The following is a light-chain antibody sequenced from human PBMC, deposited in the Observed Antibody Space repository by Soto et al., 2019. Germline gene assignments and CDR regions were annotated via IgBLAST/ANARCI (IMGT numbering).Light chain of an antibody. V-gene: IGLV2-14*03. Sequence: QSALTQPASVSGSPGQSITISCTGTSSDIGLYKYVSWYQQYPGRAPKLLIYDVYNRPSGVSHRFSGSKSANTASLTISGLQPEDEADYYCCSYAVASSLVFGGGTELTVL. CDR1: SSDIGLYKY. CDR2: DVY. J-gene: IGLJ3*02. CDR3: CSYAVASSLV.